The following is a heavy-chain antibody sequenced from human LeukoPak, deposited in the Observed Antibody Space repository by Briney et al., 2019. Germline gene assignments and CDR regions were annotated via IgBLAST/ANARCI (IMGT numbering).Heavy chain of an antibody. Sequence: GGSLRLSRAASGFTFSSYWMSWVRQAPGKGLEWVANIKQDGSEKYYVDSVKGRFTISRDNAKNSLYLQMNSLRAEDTAVYYCARDDKTDIVVVPAAPLDYWGQGTLVTVSS. CDR2: IKQDGSEK. CDR3: ARDDKTDIVVVPAAPLDY. D-gene: IGHD2-2*01. CDR1: GFTFSSYW. V-gene: IGHV3-7*01. J-gene: IGHJ4*02.